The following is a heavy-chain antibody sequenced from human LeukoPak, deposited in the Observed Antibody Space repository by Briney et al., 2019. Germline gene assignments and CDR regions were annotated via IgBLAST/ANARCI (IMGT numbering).Heavy chain of an antibody. CDR1: GFTFSNSA. D-gene: IGHD3-22*01. Sequence: GGSLRLSCAASGFTFSNSAMNCVRQAPGKGLEWVSSINDVSSHIYYADSVKGRFTISRNNANNSVSLQMNNLRAEDTAVYYCARDSTYYLRYGYFDSWGQGILVTVSS. CDR3: ARDSTYYLRYGYFDS. CDR2: INDVSSHI. J-gene: IGHJ4*02. V-gene: IGHV3-21*06.